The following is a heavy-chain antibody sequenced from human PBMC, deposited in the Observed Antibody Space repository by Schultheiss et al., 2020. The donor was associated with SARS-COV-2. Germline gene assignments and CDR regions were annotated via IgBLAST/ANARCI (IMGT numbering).Heavy chain of an antibody. V-gene: IGHV3-23*01. D-gene: IGHD5-24*01. CDR1: GFTFSSYA. CDR2: ISGSGGST. Sequence: ESLKISCAASGFTFSSYAMSWVRQAPGKGLEWVSAISGSGGSTYYADSVKGRYTISRDNSKNTLYLQMNSLRAEDTAVYYCARDGPRREIDYWGQGTLVTVSS. J-gene: IGHJ4*02. CDR3: ARDGPRREIDY.